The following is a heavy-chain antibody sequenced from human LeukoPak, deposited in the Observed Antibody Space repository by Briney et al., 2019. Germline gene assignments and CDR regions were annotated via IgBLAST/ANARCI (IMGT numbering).Heavy chain of an antibody. CDR3: ARRDTIFGVVIPSRYYYYYMDV. CDR2: IIPIFGTA. J-gene: IGHJ6*03. D-gene: IGHD3-3*01. CDR1: GGTFSSYA. V-gene: IGHV1-69*05. Sequence: SVKVSCKASGGTFSSYAISWVRQAPGQGLEWMGGIIPIFGTANYAQKFQGRVTITTDESTSTAYMELSSLRSEDTAVYYCARRDTIFGVVIPSRYYYYYMDVWGKGTTVTVSS.